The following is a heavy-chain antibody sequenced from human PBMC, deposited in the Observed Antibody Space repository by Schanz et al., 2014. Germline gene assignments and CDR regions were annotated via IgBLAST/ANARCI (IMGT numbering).Heavy chain of an antibody. J-gene: IGHJ6*02. D-gene: IGHD2-2*03. V-gene: IGHV3-30*07. CDR1: GFTFSTYA. CDR2: ISNDGSSK. Sequence: QVQLVESGGGVVQPGRSLRLSCAASGFTFSTYAMHWVRQAPGKGLEWVAYISNDGSSKYYADSVKGRFSISRDNSKNTLYLQMDSLRAEDTAVYYCAKSGYCRSTSCYQYNYYGLDVWGQGTTVTVSS. CDR3: AKSGYCRSTSCYQYNYYGLDV.